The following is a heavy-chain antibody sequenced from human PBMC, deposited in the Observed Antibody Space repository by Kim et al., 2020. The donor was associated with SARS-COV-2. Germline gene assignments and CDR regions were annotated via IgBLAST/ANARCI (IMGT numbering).Heavy chain of an antibody. CDR2: MNPNSVNT. Sequence: ASVKVSCKASGYTFTSYDINWVRQATGQGLEWMGWMNPNSVNTGYAQKFQGRVTMTRNTSISTAYMELSSLRSEDTAVYYCARSWGSTVTTFDPWGQGTLVTVSS. D-gene: IGHD4-17*01. CDR1: GYTFTSYD. J-gene: IGHJ5*02. CDR3: ARSWGSTVTTFDP. V-gene: IGHV1-8*01.